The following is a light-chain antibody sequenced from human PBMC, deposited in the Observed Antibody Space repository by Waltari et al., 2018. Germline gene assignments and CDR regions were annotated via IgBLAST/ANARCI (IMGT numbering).Light chain of an antibody. V-gene: IGKV1-33*01. CDR3: QKYDALVT. CDR1: QDISKY. J-gene: IGKJ4*01. Sequence: IEMTQSPSSLSASVGDRVTITCQASQDISKYLVWYQQKPGKAPKLQSYAVSNLETGVPSRFSGSGSGTDFPFPISRLQPEDIATYYCQKYDALVTFGGGTKVEIK. CDR2: AVS.